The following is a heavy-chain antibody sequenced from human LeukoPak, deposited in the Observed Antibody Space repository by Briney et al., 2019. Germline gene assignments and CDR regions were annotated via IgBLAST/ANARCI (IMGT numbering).Heavy chain of an antibody. Sequence: GGSLRLSCAASGFTFSSYDMHWVRQATGKGLEWVSAIGTAGDPYYPGSVKVRFTISRENAKNYLYLQMSSLRAGDMAVYYCARGIGSGWAGFDYWGQGTLVTVSS. CDR2: IGTAGDP. V-gene: IGHV3-13*05. D-gene: IGHD6-19*01. J-gene: IGHJ4*02. CDR1: GFTFSSYD. CDR3: ARGIGSGWAGFDY.